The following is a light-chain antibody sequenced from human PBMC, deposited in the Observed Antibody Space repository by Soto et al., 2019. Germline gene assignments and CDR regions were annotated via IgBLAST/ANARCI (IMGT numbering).Light chain of an antibody. CDR2: LNN. CDR1: SSNIGSET. J-gene: IGLJ2*01. V-gene: IGLV1-44*01. CDR3: ATWDDSLKRVV. Sequence: QSVLTRPPSASGTPGQRVTISCSGSSSNIGSETVNWYQHLPGTAPKLLIYLNNQRPSGVPDRFSGSKSDTSASLAISGLQSEDEADYYCATWDDSLKRVVFGAGTKLTVL.